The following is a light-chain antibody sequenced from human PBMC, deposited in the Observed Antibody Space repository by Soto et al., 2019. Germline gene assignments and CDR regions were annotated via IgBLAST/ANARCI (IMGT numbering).Light chain of an antibody. V-gene: IGKV1-39*01. CDR2: AAS. Sequence: DIQMTQSPSSLSASVVDRVTLTCRASQSISSYLNWYQQKPGKAPKLLIYAASSLQSGVPSRFSGSGSGTDFTLTISSLQPEDFATYYCQQSYSTHFGTGTKVDIK. CDR1: QSISSY. CDR3: QQSYSTH. J-gene: IGKJ3*01.